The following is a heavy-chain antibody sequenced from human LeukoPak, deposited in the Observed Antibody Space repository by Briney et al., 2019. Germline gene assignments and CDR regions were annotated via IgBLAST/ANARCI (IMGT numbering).Heavy chain of an antibody. Sequence: SETLSLTCAVYGGPFSGYYCSWIRQPPGKGLEWIGEINHSGSTNYNPSLKSRVTISVDTSKNQVSLKLSSVTAADTAVYYCARLTTVNDYWGQGTLVTVSS. CDR3: ARLTTVNDY. V-gene: IGHV4-34*01. D-gene: IGHD4-17*01. CDR1: GGPFSGYY. CDR2: INHSGST. J-gene: IGHJ4*02.